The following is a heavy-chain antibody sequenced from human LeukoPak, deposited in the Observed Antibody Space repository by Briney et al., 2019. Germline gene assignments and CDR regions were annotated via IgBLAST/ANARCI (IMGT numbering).Heavy chain of an antibody. D-gene: IGHD7-27*01. CDR1: GFTFSSYG. Sequence: PGRSLRLSCAASGFTFSSYGMHWVRQAPGKGLEWVAVIWYDGSNKYYADSVKGRFTISRDNSKNTLYLQMNSLRAEDTAMYYCARGGLPGGFDYWGQGILVTVSS. V-gene: IGHV3-33*01. CDR3: ARGGLPGGFDY. J-gene: IGHJ4*02. CDR2: IWYDGSNK.